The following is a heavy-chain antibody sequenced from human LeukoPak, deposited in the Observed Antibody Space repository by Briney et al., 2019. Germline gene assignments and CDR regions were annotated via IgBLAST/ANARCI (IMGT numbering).Heavy chain of an antibody. V-gene: IGHV3-21*01. J-gene: IGHJ4*02. CDR2: ISGGSSNI. CDR3: ARDMYGTGRTGSVDF. CDR1: GFTFSTYS. D-gene: IGHD3-10*01. Sequence: GGSLRLSCAASGFTFSTYSMNWVRQAPGKGLEWVSSISGGSSNIYYADSVKGRFTISRDKAQNSLYLQMTSLRAEDTAVYYCARDMYGTGRTGSVDFWGQGNLVTVSS.